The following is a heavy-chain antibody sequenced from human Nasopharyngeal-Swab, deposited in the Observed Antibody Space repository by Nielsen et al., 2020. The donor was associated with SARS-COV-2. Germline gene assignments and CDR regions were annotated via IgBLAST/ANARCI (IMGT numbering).Heavy chain of an antibody. D-gene: IGHD1-20*01. Sequence: GESLKISCAASGFTFGNYWMSWVRQAPGKRLEWVANITDDGSEKDYVDSVKGRFTISRDNIKNSLYLQMNSLRVEDTAVYFCARLPRNNWRLDSWGQGILVTVSS. CDR3: ARLPRNNWRLDS. J-gene: IGHJ4*02. CDR2: ITDDGSEK. CDR1: GFTFGNYW. V-gene: IGHV3-7*03.